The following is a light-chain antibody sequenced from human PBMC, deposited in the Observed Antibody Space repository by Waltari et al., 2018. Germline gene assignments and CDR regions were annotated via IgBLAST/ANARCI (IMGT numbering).Light chain of an antibody. Sequence: EVVVTHAPAPLSVSPGQRATLSCRASQSVSTNVAWYQQKPGQAPRLLIYGASTRATAIPARFSGRGSGTEFALSISSLQSEDFAVYFCQQYDNWPPWTFGQGPKVEIK. J-gene: IGKJ1*01. CDR2: GAS. CDR1: QSVSTN. V-gene: IGKV3-15*01. CDR3: QQYDNWPPWT.